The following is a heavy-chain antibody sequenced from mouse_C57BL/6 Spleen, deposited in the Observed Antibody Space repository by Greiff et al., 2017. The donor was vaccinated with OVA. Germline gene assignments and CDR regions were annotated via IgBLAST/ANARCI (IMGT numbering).Heavy chain of an antibody. D-gene: IGHD2-2*01. V-gene: IGHV1-55*01. CDR3: ASGYDDVYYAMDY. Sequence: QVQLQQPGAELVKPGASVKMSCKASGYTFTSYWITWVKQRPGQGLEWIGDIYPGSGSTNYNEKFKSKATLTVDTSSSTAYMQLSSLTSEDSAVYYCASGYDDVYYAMDYWGQGASVTVSS. CDR2: IYPGSGST. CDR1: GYTFTSYW. J-gene: IGHJ4*01.